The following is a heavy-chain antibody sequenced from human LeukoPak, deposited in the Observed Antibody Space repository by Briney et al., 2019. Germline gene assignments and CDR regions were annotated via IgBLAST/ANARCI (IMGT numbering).Heavy chain of an antibody. CDR1: GYSISTDYY. V-gene: IGHV4-38-2*01. J-gene: IGHJ6*03. CDR2: IYHSGSA. Sequence: SETLSLTCAVSGYSISTDYYWGWIRQPPGKGLEWIGSIYHSGSAYYNPPLESRVTISIDTSKNQFSLKLSSVTAADTAVYYCARRPYYYYYMDVWGTGTTVTVSS. CDR3: ARRPYYYYYMDV.